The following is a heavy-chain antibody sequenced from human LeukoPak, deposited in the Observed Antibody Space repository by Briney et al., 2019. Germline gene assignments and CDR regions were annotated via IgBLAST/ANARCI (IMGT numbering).Heavy chain of an antibody. CDR1: GFTFSSYA. D-gene: IGHD6-13*01. CDR3: AKDSYSKGDF. Sequence: GGSLRLSCAASGFTFSSYAMSWVRQAPGKGLEWVANIKNDGAVKNYVDSVKGRFTISRDNAKNSLYLQMNSLRAEDTAVYYCAKDSYSKGDFWGQRVLVTVSS. V-gene: IGHV3-7*01. CDR2: IKNDGAVK. J-gene: IGHJ4*02.